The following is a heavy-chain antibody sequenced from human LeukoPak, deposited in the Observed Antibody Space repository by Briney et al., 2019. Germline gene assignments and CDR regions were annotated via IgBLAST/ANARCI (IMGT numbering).Heavy chain of an antibody. CDR3: ARGEYSYGPNDY. CDR2: IYHRGST. Sequence: SETLSLTCAVYGGSFSGYYWSWIRQPPGKGLEWIGSIYHRGSTYYNPSLKSRVTISVDTSKNQFSLKLSSVTAADTAVYYCARGEYSYGPNDYWGQGTLVTVSS. D-gene: IGHD5-18*01. J-gene: IGHJ4*02. CDR1: GGSFSGYY. V-gene: IGHV4-34*01.